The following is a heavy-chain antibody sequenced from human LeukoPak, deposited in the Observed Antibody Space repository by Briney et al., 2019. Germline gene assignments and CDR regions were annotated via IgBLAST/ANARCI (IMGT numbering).Heavy chain of an antibody. CDR1: GGTFSSYA. J-gene: IGHJ4*02. D-gene: IGHD3-22*01. CDR2: IIPILGIA. Sequence: SPLKVSCKASGGTFSSYAISWGRQAPGQGLEWRGRIIPILGIANYAQKFQGRVTITADKSTSTAYMELSSLRSEDTAVYYCARDYDGSGYDPLGYWGQGTLVTVSS. V-gene: IGHV1-69*04. CDR3: ARDYDGSGYDPLGY.